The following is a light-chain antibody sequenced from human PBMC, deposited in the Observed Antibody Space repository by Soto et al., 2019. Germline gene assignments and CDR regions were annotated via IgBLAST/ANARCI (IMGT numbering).Light chain of an antibody. V-gene: IGLV1-40*01. CDR1: ATFD. CDR2: GNT. J-gene: IGLJ1*01. Sequence: SVLTQPPSVSGAPGQTVTISCTGATFDVHWYQQFPGAAPIVLIYGNTNRPSGVPDRFSGSKSGTSATLGITGFQTGDEADYYCGSWDSSLSAYVFGTGTKVTVL. CDR3: GSWDSSLSAYV.